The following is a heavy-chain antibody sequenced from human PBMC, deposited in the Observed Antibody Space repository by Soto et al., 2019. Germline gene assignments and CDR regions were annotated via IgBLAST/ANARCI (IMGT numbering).Heavy chain of an antibody. CDR2: VFHTGTT. CDR3: AMSAGWYAVHS. D-gene: IGHD6-19*01. CDR1: GDSVSSPYY. V-gene: IGHV4-4*02. Sequence: QVQLQESGPGLVKPSGTLSLTCAVSGDSVSSPYYWCWVRQPPGKGLEWIGEVFHTGTTSYNPSLRSRATISMDKSNNQSSLDLSSVTAADTAVYYCAMSAGWYAVHSWGPGTLVIVSS. J-gene: IGHJ4*02.